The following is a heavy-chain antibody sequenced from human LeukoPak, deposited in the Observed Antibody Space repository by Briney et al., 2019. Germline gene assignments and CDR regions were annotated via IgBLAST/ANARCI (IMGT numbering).Heavy chain of an antibody. D-gene: IGHD1-26*01. CDR1: GFTFSSYG. J-gene: IGHJ6*03. V-gene: IGHV3-33*06. Sequence: GGSLRLSCAASGFTFSSYGMHWVRQAPGKGLEWVAVIWYDGSNKYYADSVKGRFTISRDNSKNTLYLQMNSLRAEDTAVYYCAKADSGNYYYMDVWGKGTTVTVSS. CDR2: IWYDGSNK. CDR3: AKADSGNYYYMDV.